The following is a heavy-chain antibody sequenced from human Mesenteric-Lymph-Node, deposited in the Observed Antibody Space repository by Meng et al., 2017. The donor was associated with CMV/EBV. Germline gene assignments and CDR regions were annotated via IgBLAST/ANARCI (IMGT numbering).Heavy chain of an antibody. D-gene: IGHD6-19*01. Sequence: GGSLRLSCAASGFTFSNYEMNWVRQAPGKGLEWVSYISSSGSAIYYAVSVKGRFTISRDNAKNSLYLQMNSLRAEDTAVYYCARSYSSGAYYYSGLDVWGQGTTVTVSS. CDR1: GFTFSNYE. CDR2: ISSSGSAI. CDR3: ARSYSSGAYYYSGLDV. J-gene: IGHJ6*02. V-gene: IGHV3-48*03.